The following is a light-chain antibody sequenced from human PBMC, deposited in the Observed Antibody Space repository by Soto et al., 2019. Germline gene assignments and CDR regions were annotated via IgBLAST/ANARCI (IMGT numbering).Light chain of an antibody. V-gene: IGLV1-51*01. CDR1: SSNIGGNS. Sequence: QSVVTQPPSVSAAPGQKVTISCSGSSSNIGGNSVSWYQQLPGTAPKLLIYDDNKRPSGIPDRFSGSKSGTSAALGITGFQPGADFDYYCGSCDRHLCPYVFCTGSKVTAL. CDR2: DDN. CDR3: GSCDRHLCPYV. J-gene: IGLJ1*01.